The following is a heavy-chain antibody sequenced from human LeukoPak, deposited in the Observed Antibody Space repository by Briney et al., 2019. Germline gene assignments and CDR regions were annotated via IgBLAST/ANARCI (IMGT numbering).Heavy chain of an antibody. V-gene: IGHV1-46*01. D-gene: IGHD2-2*01. CDR1: GSTFTSNF. Sequence: EASVKVSCKASGSTFTSNFIHWVRQAPGQGLEWMGIINPSGGSTSCAQKFQGRVTMTSDTSTSTVYMELSSLGSEDTAVYYCASDSSKSSLADPWGQGTLVTVSS. CDR3: ASDSSKSSLADP. CDR2: INPSGGST. J-gene: IGHJ5*02.